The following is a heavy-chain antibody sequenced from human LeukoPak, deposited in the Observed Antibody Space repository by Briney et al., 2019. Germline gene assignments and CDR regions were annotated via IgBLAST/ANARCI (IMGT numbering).Heavy chain of an antibody. J-gene: IGHJ4*02. V-gene: IGHV4-34*01. CDR1: GGSFSGYY. Sequence: PSETLSLTCAVYGGSFSGYYWSWIRQPPGKGLEWIGEINHSGSTNYNPSLKSRVTISVDTSKNQFSLKLSSVTAADTAVYYCARHWGGSYYAFVDYWGQGTLVTVSS. CDR2: INHSGST. D-gene: IGHD1-26*01. CDR3: ARHWGGSYYAFVDY.